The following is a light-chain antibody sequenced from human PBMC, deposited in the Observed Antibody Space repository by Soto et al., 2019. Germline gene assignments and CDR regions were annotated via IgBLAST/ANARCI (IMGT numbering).Light chain of an antibody. CDR2: GAS. CDR1: QSVSSNY. J-gene: IGKJ2*01. CDR3: QLYGRSPMFT. V-gene: IGKV3-20*01. Sequence: EIVLTQSPGTLSLSPGQRATLSCGASQSVSSNYFAWYQQKPGQAPTLLIYGASSGAAGNPDRLSGSGSGAYFTLTISRLEPEDFAVYFCQLYGRSPMFTFGQGTKLEV.